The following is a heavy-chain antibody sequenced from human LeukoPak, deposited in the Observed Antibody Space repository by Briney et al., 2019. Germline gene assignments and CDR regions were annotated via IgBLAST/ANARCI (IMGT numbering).Heavy chain of an antibody. V-gene: IGHV3-48*03. J-gene: IGHJ6*02. D-gene: IGHD4-17*01. CDR2: ISSSGSTI. Sequence: GGSLRLSCAASGFTFSRYEMNWVRQAPGKGLEWVSYISSSGSTIYYADSVKGRFTISRDNAKNSLYLQMNSLRAEDTAVYYCARSPPYYGDYVSGYYYYGMDVWGQGTTVTVSS. CDR1: GFTFSRYE. CDR3: ARSPPYYGDYVSGYYYYGMDV.